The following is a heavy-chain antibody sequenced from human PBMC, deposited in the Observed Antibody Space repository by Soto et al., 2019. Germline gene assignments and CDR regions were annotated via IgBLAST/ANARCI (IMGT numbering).Heavy chain of an antibody. Sequence: PSETLSLTCAVYGGSFSGYYWSWIRQPPGKGLEWIGEINHSGSTNYNPSLKSRVTISVDPSKNQFSLKLSSVTAADTAVYYCDGRYFDCLGCRSLAPYWFDPWGQGTLVTVAS. CDR3: DGRYFDCLGCRSLAPYWFDP. J-gene: IGHJ5*02. CDR2: INHSGST. V-gene: IGHV4-34*01. CDR1: GGSFSGYY. D-gene: IGHD3-9*01.